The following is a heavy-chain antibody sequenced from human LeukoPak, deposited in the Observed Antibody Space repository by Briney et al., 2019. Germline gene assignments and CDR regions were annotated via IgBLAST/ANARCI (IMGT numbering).Heavy chain of an antibody. Sequence: SVKVSCKASGYTFTSYDINWVRQAPGHGLEWMGGIIPIFGTANYAQKFQGRVTITTDESTSTAYMELSSLRSEDTAVYYCARAHQGDYYYMDVWGKGTTVTVSS. J-gene: IGHJ6*03. V-gene: IGHV1-69*05. CDR2: IIPIFGTA. CDR3: ARAHQGDYYYMDV. CDR1: GYTFTSYD.